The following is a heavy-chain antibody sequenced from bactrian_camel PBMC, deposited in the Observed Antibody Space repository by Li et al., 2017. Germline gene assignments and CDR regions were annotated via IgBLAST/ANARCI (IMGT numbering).Heavy chain of an antibody. CDR2: INSGGGST. D-gene: IGHD7*01. CDR1: GFTFSSYD. J-gene: IGHJ7*01. V-gene: IGHV3S40*01. Sequence: DVQLVESGGGLVQPGGSLRLSCAASGFTFSSYDMSWVRQAPGKGLEWVSAINSGGGSTYYADSVKGRLTISRDNAKDTLYLQLISLKTEDTAMYYCAKFTNGGDWSYGMNYWGKGTQVTVS.